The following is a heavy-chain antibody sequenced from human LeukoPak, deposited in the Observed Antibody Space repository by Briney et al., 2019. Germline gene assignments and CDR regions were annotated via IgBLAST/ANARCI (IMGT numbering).Heavy chain of an antibody. V-gene: IGHV3-21*01. CDR1: GFTFSSYS. D-gene: IGHD3-10*01. Sequence: PGGSLRLSCAASGFTFSSYSMNWVRQAPGKGLGWVSSISSSSSYIYYADSVKGRFTISRDNAKNSLYLQMNSLRAEDTAVYYCARDGRDGSGSYYNYYYGMDVWGKGTTVTVSS. CDR2: ISSSSSYI. CDR3: ARDGRDGSGSYYNYYYGMDV. J-gene: IGHJ6*04.